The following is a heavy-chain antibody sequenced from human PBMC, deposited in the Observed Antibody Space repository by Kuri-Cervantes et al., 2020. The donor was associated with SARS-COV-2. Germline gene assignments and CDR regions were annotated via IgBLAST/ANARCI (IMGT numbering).Heavy chain of an antibody. V-gene: IGHV3-48*02. Sequence: GGSLRLSCAASGCTFSSYDMNWVRQAPGEGLEWISYVSPNSNTIYYADSVKGRFTISRDNAKNLLYLQMNSLRDDDTAVYYCARESSYYDSSGYGDFDYWGQGTLVTVSS. J-gene: IGHJ4*02. CDR3: ARESSYYDSSGYGDFDY. D-gene: IGHD3-22*01. CDR1: GCTFSSYD. CDR2: VSPNSNTI.